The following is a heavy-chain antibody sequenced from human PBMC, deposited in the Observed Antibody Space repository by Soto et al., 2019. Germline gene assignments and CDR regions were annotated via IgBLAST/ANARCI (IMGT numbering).Heavy chain of an antibody. CDR1: GFTFSSYW. CDR2: INSGGS. Sequence: PGGSLRLSCAASGFTFSSYWMNWVRQAPGKGLVFVSGINSGGSVYADSVKGRFTISRDTAKDTLYLDMNSLRVEDTAVYYCPRGHRRLEPVYWGQGALVNVSS. CDR3: PRGHRRLEPVY. D-gene: IGHD1-1*01. J-gene: IGHJ4*02. V-gene: IGHV3-74*03.